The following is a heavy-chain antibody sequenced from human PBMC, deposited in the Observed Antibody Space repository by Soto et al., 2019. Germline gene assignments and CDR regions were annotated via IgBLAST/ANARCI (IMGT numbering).Heavy chain of an antibody. CDR1: GYTFTAYA. CDR2: INAGNGNT. V-gene: IGHV1-3*05. CDR3: ARAVAVPADFDY. Sequence: QVQLVQSGAEEKKPGASVKVSCKASGYTFTAYAMHWVRQAPGQRLEWMGWINAGNGNTKYSQKFQGRVTITRDTAASTAYMELSSLRSEDTAVYYCARAVAVPADFDYWGQGTLVTVSS. D-gene: IGHD6-19*01. J-gene: IGHJ4*02.